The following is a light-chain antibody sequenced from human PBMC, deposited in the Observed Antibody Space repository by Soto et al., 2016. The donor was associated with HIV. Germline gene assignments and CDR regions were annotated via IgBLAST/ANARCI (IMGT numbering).Light chain of an antibody. V-gene: IGLV3-21*03. CDR2: DDS. CDR3: QLWDTSDDHYVR. Sequence: SYELTQPPSVSVAPGKTARITCGGNNIGSKSVHWYQQKPGQAPVLVVYDDSDRPSGIPERFSGSNSGNTAALTISGVEAGDEADYYCQLWDTSDDHYVRLGGGTKLTVL. CDR1: NIGSKS. J-gene: IGLJ2*01.